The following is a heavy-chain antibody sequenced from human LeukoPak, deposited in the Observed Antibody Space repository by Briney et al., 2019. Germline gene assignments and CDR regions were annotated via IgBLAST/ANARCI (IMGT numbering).Heavy chain of an antibody. CDR2: ISSSSSYM. V-gene: IGHV3-21*01. D-gene: IGHD6-19*01. J-gene: IGHJ4*02. Sequence: GGSLRLSCAASGFTFSSYSMNWVRQAPGKGLEWVSSISSSSSYMYYADSVKGRFTISRDNAKNSLYLQMNSLRAEDTAVYYCTEQIAVAGGFDYWGQGTLVTVSS. CDR3: TEQIAVAGGFDY. CDR1: GFTFSSYS.